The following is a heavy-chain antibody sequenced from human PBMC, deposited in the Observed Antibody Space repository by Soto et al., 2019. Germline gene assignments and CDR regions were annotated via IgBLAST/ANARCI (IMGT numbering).Heavy chain of an antibody. CDR3: ARDVGYCSSTSCSQYYYYYGMDV. J-gene: IGHJ6*02. V-gene: IGHV3-33*01. CDR1: GFTFSSYG. D-gene: IGHD2-2*01. Sequence: QVQLVESGGGVVQPGRSLRLSCAASGFTFSSYGMHWVRQAPGKGLEWVAVIWYDGSNKYYADSVKGRFTISRDNSKNPLYLQMNSLRAEDTAVYYCARDVGYCSSTSCSQYYYYYGMDVWGQGTTVTVSS. CDR2: IWYDGSNK.